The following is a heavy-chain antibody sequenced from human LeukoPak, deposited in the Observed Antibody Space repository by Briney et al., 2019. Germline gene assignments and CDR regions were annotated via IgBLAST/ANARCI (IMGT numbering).Heavy chain of an antibody. Sequence: GGSLRLSCAASGFAFSSYGMHWVRQAPGKGLEWVAFMRFDGINKFYADSVKGRFTISRDTSKNTLYLQMNSLRLDDTAVYYCAKEGSALWFGELSYYFDYWGQGTLVTVS. CDR2: MRFDGINK. J-gene: IGHJ4*02. CDR1: GFAFSSYG. V-gene: IGHV3-30*02. CDR3: AKEGSALWFGELSYYFDY. D-gene: IGHD3-10*01.